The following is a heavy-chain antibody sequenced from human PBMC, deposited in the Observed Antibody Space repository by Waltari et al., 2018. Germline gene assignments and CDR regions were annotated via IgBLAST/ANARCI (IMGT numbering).Heavy chain of an antibody. J-gene: IGHJ4*02. CDR1: GFTFSSYA. D-gene: IGHD6-19*01. Sequence: EVQLLESGGGLEQPGGSLRLSCVASGFTFSSYAVSWVRQVPGKGLEWVAVIYGGGTTTYYGDSVKGRFVISRENPKNTLFLQMNSLRVEDTAIYYCARDRSGYGGGSSAYWGQGTLVTVSS. CDR2: IYGGGTTT. V-gene: IGHV3-23*03. CDR3: ARDRSGYGGGSSAY.